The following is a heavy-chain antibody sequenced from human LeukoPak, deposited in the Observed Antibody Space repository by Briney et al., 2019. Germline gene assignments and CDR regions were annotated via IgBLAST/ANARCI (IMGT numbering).Heavy chain of an antibody. Sequence: SETLSLTCTVSGGSISSYYWSWIRQPAGKGLEWIGRIYTSGSTNYNPSLKSRVTMSVDTSKNQFSLKLSSVTAADTAVYYCARGFSSVCPACFDYWGQGTLVTVSS. D-gene: IGHD3-22*01. CDR2: IYTSGST. CDR1: GGSISSYY. J-gene: IGHJ4*02. V-gene: IGHV4-4*07. CDR3: ARGFSSVCPACFDY.